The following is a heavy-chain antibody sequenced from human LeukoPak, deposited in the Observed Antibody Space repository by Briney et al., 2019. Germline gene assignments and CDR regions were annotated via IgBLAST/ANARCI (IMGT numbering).Heavy chain of an antibody. CDR2: IYYSGST. D-gene: IGHD4-11*01. V-gene: IGHV4-30-4*08. J-gene: IGHJ3*02. CDR3: ARVSNYPHDAFDI. Sequence: KSSQTLSLTCTVSGGSISSGDYYWSWIRQPPGKGLEWIGYIYYSGSTYYNPSLKSRVTISVDTSKNQFSLKLSSVTAADTAVYYCARVSNYPHDAFDIWGQGTMVTASS. CDR1: GGSISSGDYY.